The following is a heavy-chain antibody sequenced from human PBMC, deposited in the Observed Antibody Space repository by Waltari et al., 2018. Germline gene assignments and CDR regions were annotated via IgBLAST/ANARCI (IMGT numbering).Heavy chain of an antibody. D-gene: IGHD3-3*01. V-gene: IGHV3-23*01. CDR1: GFTFSTYA. CDR2: INENEKHGTT. Sequence: EVQLLESGGGLVQPGGSLRLSCAASGFTFSTYAMTWVRQAPGKGLEWVSSINENEKHGTTHDADSVKGRFTISRDDSKNTLYLQMNSLRAEDTAVYYCAKQFLDENWGQGTLVTVSS. CDR3: AKQFLDEN. J-gene: IGHJ4*02.